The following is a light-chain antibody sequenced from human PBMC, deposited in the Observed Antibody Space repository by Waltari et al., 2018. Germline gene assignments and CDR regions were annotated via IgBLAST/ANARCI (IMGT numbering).Light chain of an antibody. CDR3: QQLNSYPYT. CDR1: QGISSY. V-gene: IGKV1-9*01. CDR2: AAY. J-gene: IGKJ2*01. Sequence: DIQLTQSPSFLSASVGDRVTITCRASQGISSYLVWYQQKPGKAPKVLIYAAYTLQSGVPARFSGSGSGTEFTLAISSLQPEDFAAYYCQQLNSYPYTFGQGTKLEIK.